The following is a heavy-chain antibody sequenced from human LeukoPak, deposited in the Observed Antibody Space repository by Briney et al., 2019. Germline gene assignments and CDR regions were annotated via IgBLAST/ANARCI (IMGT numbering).Heavy chain of an antibody. V-gene: IGHV3-21*01. D-gene: IGHD3-10*01. CDR2: ISSSSSYI. CDR3: ASQGFITMVRGATRFDY. CDR1: GFTFSSYS. Sequence: GGSLRLSCAASGFTFSSYSMNWVRQAPGKGLEWVSSISSSSSYIYYADSVKGRFTISRDNAKNSLYLQMNSLRAEDTAVYYCASQGFITMVRGATRFDYWGQGTLVTVSS. J-gene: IGHJ4*02.